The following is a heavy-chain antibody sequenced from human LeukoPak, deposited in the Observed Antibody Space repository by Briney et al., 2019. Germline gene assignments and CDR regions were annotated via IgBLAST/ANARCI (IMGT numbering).Heavy chain of an antibody. CDR1: GGSISSYY. J-gene: IGHJ5*02. Sequence: PSETLSLTCTVSGGSISSYYWSWIRQPPGKGLEWIGYIYYSGSTNYNPSLKGRVTISVDTSKNQFSLELSSVTAADTAVYYCARENHYDFWSGYYNWFDPWGQGTLVTVSS. CDR2: IYYSGST. V-gene: IGHV4-59*01. CDR3: ARENHYDFWSGYYNWFDP. D-gene: IGHD3-3*01.